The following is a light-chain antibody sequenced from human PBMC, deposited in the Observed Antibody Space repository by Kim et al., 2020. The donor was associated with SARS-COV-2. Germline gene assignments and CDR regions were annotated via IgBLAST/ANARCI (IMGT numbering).Light chain of an antibody. J-gene: IGLJ3*02. CDR1: SLRNYY. V-gene: IGLV3-19*01. CDR2: GRN. CDR3: NSRDRSGHHLV. Sequence: SSELTQDPAVSVALGQTVRITCQGDSLRNYYASWYQQKPRQAPVVVIYGRNDRPSGIPDRFSGSNSGNTASLTITGAQAEDEANYYCNSRDRSGHHLVFG.